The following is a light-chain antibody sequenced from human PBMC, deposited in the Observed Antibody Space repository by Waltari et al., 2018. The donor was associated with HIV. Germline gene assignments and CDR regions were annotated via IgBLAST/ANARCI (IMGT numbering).Light chain of an antibody. J-gene: IGLJ2*01. CDR3: SSYTSSNTLV. V-gene: IGLV2-14*01. CDR2: EVS. Sequence: QSALTQPASVSGSPGQSMTISCTGTSSALGAYNYVPWYQQHPGKVPKLMIYEVSNRPSGVSNRFSGSKSGNTASLTISGLQPEDEGDYYCSSYTSSNTLVFGGGTKLTVL. CDR1: SSALGAYNY.